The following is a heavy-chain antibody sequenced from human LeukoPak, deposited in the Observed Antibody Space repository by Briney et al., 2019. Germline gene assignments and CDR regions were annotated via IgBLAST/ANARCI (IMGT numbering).Heavy chain of an antibody. CDR2: ISGYNGNT. CDR3: ARDLGSNFYYALDY. J-gene: IGHJ4*02. D-gene: IGHD3-22*01. Sequence: ASVKVSCKASGYTLTSYGISWVRQAPGQGLEWMGWISGYNGNTNYEQKVQGRVTMTTDTSTNTAYMELRSLRSDDAAVYYCARDLGSNFYYALDYWGQGTLVTVSS. V-gene: IGHV1-18*01. CDR1: GYTLTSYG.